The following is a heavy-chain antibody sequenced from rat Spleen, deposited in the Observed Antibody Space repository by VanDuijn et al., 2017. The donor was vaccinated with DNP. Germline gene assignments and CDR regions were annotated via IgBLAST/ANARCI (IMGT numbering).Heavy chain of an antibody. CDR1: GFTFSDYY. Sequence: EVHLVESGGGLVQPGRSLKLSCAASGFTFSDYYMAWVRQAPTKGLEWVAYISYDGGSSYYGDSVKGRFTISRDNAKSTLYLQMNSLRSEDMATYYCVRWNSGHFDYWGQGVMVTVSS. CDR3: VRWNSGHFDY. V-gene: IGHV5-22*01. J-gene: IGHJ2*01. CDR2: ISYDGGSS. D-gene: IGHD4-3*01.